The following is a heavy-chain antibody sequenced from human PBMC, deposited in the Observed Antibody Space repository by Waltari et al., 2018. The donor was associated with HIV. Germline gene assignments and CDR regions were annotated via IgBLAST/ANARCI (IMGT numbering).Heavy chain of an antibody. V-gene: IGHV4-34*01. CDR2: INHSGSI. D-gene: IGHD7-27*01. J-gene: IGHJ6*02. Sequence: QVRLQQWGAVLLKPSETLSLRCAVYGGSFSGYYWGWIRRSPGKGLECIGEINHSGSINYNPSLKSRVIISVDRYKNQFSLKLTSVTAADTAVYYCARGSWGSGMDVWGLGTTVIVSS. CDR3: ARGSWGSGMDV. CDR1: GGSFSGYY.